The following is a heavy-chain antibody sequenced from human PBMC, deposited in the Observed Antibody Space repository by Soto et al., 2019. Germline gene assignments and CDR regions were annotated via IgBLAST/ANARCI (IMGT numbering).Heavy chain of an antibody. CDR1: GFSVSNYA. D-gene: IGHD2-2*01. CDR2: ISFDGNNK. Sequence: VQLVDSGGGLIQPGGSLRLSCAASGFSVSNYALHWVRQAPGRGLEWVALISFDGNNKYYANSVKGRFTISRDNSKNTLYLQMNSLRAEDTAVYYCGRCTGTSCHLGADFWGQGTLVIVSS. CDR3: GRCTGTSCHLGADF. V-gene: IGHV3-30-3*01. J-gene: IGHJ4*02.